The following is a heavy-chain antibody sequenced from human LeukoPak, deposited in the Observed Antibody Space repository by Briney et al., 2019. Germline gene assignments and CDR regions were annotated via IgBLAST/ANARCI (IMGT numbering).Heavy chain of an antibody. CDR2: INPNSGDT. V-gene: IGHV1-2*06. CDR1: GYTFSVYY. Sequence: ASVKVSCKASGYTFSVYYMHWVRQAPGQGLEWMGRINPNSGDTNYAQKFQGRVTMTRDTSISTAYMELSRLRSDDTAVYYCARFPRKTVTTNYWGQGTLVTVPS. D-gene: IGHD4-17*01. CDR3: ARFPRKTVTTNY. J-gene: IGHJ4*02.